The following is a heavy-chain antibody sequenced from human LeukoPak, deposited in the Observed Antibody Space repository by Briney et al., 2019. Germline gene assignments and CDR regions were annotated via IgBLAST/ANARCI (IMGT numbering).Heavy chain of an antibody. D-gene: IGHD2-2*01. CDR2: ISSSSSYI. CDR1: GFTFSSYS. CDR3: ARAPLVSKYQLLSDYMDV. V-gene: IGHV3-21*01. Sequence: GGSLRLSCAASGFTFSSYSMNWVRQAPGKGLEWVSSISSSSSYIYYADSVKGRFTISRDNAKNSLYLQMNSLRAEDTAVYYCARAPLVSKYQLLSDYMDVWGKGTTVTVSS. J-gene: IGHJ6*03.